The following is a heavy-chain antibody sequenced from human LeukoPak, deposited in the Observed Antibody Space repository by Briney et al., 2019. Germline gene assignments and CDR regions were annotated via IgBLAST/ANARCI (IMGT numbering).Heavy chain of an antibody. CDR1: GFTFSSYA. V-gene: IGHV3-23*01. CDR3: ASQTYYYDSSGYWADY. D-gene: IGHD3-22*01. CDR2: ISGSGGST. Sequence: GGSLRLSCAASGFTFSSYAMSWVRQAPGKGLEWVSAISGSGGSTYYADSVKGRFTISRDNSKNTLYLQMNSLRAEDTAVYYCASQTYYYDSSGYWADYWGQGTQVTVSS. J-gene: IGHJ4*02.